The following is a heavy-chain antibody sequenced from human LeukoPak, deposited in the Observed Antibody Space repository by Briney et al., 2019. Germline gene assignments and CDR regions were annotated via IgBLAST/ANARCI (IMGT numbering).Heavy chain of an antibody. CDR2: ISGSGGST. D-gene: IGHD3-3*01. V-gene: IGHV3-23*01. CDR1: GFTFSSYE. Sequence: HPGGSLRLSCAASGFTFSSYEMNWVRQAPGKGLEWVSAISGSGGSTYYADSVKGRFTISRDNSKNTLYLQMNSLRAEDTAVYYCAKEVLDYDFWSGYYTEGYFDYWGQGTLVTVSS. J-gene: IGHJ4*02. CDR3: AKEVLDYDFWSGYYTEGYFDY.